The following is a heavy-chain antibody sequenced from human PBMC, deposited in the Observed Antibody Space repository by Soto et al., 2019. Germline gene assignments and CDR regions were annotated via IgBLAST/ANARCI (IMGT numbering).Heavy chain of an antibody. V-gene: IGHV3-33*01. CDR3: ARDHGSTMVRGVTHEDYYYYYMDV. CDR2: IWYDGSNK. CDR1: GFTFSSYG. Sequence: GGSLRLSCAASGFTFSSYGMHWVRQAPGKGLEWVAVIWYDGSNKYYADSVKGRFTISRDNSKNMLYLQMNSLRAEDTAVYYCARDHGSTMVRGVTHEDYYYYYMDVWGKGTTVTVSS. J-gene: IGHJ6*03. D-gene: IGHD3-10*01.